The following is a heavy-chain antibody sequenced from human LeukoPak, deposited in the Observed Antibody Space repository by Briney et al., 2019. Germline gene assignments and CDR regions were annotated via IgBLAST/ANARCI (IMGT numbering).Heavy chain of an antibody. CDR3: ARDLAPGYSSGWSPNDAFDI. Sequence: WAAVTVSCKASGYTFTSYGISWVRQAPGQGGEGMGWNSAYNGNTNYAQKLQGRVTMTTDTSTSTAYMELRSLRSDDTAVYYCARDLAPGYSSGWSPNDAFDIWGQGTMVTVSS. CDR2: NSAYNGNT. J-gene: IGHJ3*02. D-gene: IGHD6-13*01. V-gene: IGHV1-18*01. CDR1: GYTFTSYG.